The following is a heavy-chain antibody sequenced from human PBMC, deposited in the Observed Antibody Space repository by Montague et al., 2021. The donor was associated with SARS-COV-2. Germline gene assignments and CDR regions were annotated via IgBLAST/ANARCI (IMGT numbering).Heavy chain of an antibody. J-gene: IGHJ6*02. D-gene: IGHD1-7*01. CDR1: GFSLNTNGVG. V-gene: IGHV2-5*02. Sequence: VKPTQTLTLTCTFSGFSLNTNGVGVGWIRQPPGKALEWLALIYWDDDKRYNASLKTRLTISKDTSKNHVVLTMTNMDPVDTGTYYCARSGQPAGNYAPLGYYGLDVWGRGTTVIVSS. CDR3: ARSGQPAGNYAPLGYYGLDV. CDR2: IYWDDDK.